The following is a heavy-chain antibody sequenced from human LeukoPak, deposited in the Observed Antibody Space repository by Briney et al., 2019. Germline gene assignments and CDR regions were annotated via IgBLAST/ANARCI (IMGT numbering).Heavy chain of an antibody. CDR1: GYTFISYW. CDR2: IYPGDSDT. V-gene: IGHV5-51*01. J-gene: IGHJ4*02. CDR3: ARHLGTMATTGHFDY. D-gene: IGHD5-24*01. Sequence: GESLKISCKGSGYTFISYWIGWVRQMPGKGLEWMGIIYPGDSDTRYSPSFQGQVTISADKSISTAYLQWSSLRASDTAMYYCARHLGTMATTGHFDYWGQGTLVTVSS.